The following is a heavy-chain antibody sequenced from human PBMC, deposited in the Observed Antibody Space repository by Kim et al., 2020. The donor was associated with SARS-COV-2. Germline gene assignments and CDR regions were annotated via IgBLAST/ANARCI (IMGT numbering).Heavy chain of an antibody. D-gene: IGHD3-22*01. J-gene: IGHJ4*02. CDR3: ARAFRRHYYYDSSGYYLY. Sequence: SETLSLTCAVYGGSFSGYYWSWIRQPPGKGLEWIGEINHSGSTNYNPSLKSRVTISVDTSKNQFSLKLSSVTAADTAVYYCARAFRRHYYYDSSGYYLYWGQGTLFTVSS. CDR1: GGSFSGYY. V-gene: IGHV4-34*01. CDR2: INHSGST.